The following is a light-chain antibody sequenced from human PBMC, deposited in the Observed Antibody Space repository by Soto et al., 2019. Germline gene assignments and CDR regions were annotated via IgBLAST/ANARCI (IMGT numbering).Light chain of an antibody. Sequence: EIVLTQSPGTLSLFPRERATLSCRASQSVSSNYLAWYQQKPGQAPRLLIYGASNRATGIPDRFSGSGSGTDFTLTISRLEPEDFAVYYCQQYGGSPWTFGQGTKVEIK. CDR3: QQYGGSPWT. V-gene: IGKV3-20*01. CDR2: GAS. J-gene: IGKJ1*01. CDR1: QSVSSNY.